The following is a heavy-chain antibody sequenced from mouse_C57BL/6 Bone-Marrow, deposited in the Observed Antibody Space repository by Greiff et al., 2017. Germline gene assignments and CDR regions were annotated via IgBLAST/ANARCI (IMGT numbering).Heavy chain of an antibody. CDR1: GYTFTSYG. Sequence: VKLVESGAELARPGASVKLSCKASGYTFTSYGISWVKQRTGQGLEWIGEIYPRSGNTYYNEKFKGKATLTADKSSSTAYMELRSLTSEDSAVYFCARRDYYGSSPFDYWGQGTTLTVSS. D-gene: IGHD1-1*01. J-gene: IGHJ2*01. CDR2: IYPRSGNT. CDR3: ARRDYYGSSPFDY. V-gene: IGHV1-81*01.